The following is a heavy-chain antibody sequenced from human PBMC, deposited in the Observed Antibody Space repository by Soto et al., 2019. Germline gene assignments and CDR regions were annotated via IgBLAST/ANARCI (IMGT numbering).Heavy chain of an antibody. D-gene: IGHD2-2*01. J-gene: IGHJ6*03. CDR1: GFTVSYNY. V-gene: IGHV3-66*01. CDR3: AKEEGGCSSTSCNLYYYYYMDV. CDR2: IYRGGDT. Sequence: EVQLVESGGGLVQPGGSLRLSCAASGFTVSYNYMSWVRQAPGKGLEWVSVIYRGGDTFYADSVKGRFTISRDNSKNTLYLQMNSLRAEYTAVYYCAKEEGGCSSTSCNLYYYYYMDVWGKGTTVTVSS.